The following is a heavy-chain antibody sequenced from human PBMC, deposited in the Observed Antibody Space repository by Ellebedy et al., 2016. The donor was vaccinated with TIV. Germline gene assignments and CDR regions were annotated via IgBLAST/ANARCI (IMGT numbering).Heavy chain of an antibody. J-gene: IGHJ4*02. CDR2: IYPYNGDT. CDR1: GYTFTAYH. Sequence: ASVKVSCKASGYTFTAYHIHWVRQAPGQGLEWMGWIYPYNGDTNYAQKFQGRVTMTRDTSISTAYMELSRLRSDDTAVYYCATLPYISRSSAYWGQGTLVTVSS. V-gene: IGHV1-2*02. D-gene: IGHD3-16*01. CDR3: ATLPYISRSSAY.